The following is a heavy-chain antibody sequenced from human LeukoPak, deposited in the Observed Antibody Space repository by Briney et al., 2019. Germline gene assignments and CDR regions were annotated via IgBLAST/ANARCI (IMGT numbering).Heavy chain of an antibody. CDR1: GGSISSHY. V-gene: IGHV4-59*11. CDR2: IYYSGST. D-gene: IGHD1-7*01. Sequence: SETLSLTCTVSGGSISSHYWSWIRQPPGKGLEWIGYIYYSGSTNYNPSPKSRVTISVDTSRNQFSLKLSSVTAADTAVYYCARDWVGNYVLHPWGQGTLVTVSS. J-gene: IGHJ5*02. CDR3: ARDWVGNYVLHP.